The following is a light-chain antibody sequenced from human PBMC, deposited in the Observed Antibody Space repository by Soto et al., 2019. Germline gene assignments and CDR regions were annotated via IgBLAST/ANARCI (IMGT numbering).Light chain of an antibody. J-gene: IGLJ1*01. CDR3: TSYTASNSPLYV. CDR1: SSDIGGYKY. V-gene: IGLV2-14*01. CDR2: EVN. Sequence: QSVLTQPASVSGSPGQSITISCTGTSSDIGGYKYVSWYQHPPGKAPKLILFEVNKRPSGVSGRFSGSKSGNTASLTISVLQAEDEADYYCTSYTASNSPLYVFGTATKLTVL.